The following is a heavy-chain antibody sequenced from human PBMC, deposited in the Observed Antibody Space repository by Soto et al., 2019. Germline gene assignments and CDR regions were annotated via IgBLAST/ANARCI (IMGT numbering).Heavy chain of an antibody. CDR3: ARPGARYCGGDCYSSH. D-gene: IGHD2-21*02. V-gene: IGHV1-8*01. CDR1: GYMFSNYD. Sequence: QVQLVQSGAEVKKPGASVKVSCKASGYMFSNYDIIWVRQATGQGLEWMGWMNPDSDKTDYAQKFQGRVTRAGNTSISTAYMELTALTCEETAIYYCARPGARYCGGDCYSSHWGQGTLVTVSS. J-gene: IGHJ4*02. CDR2: MNPDSDKT.